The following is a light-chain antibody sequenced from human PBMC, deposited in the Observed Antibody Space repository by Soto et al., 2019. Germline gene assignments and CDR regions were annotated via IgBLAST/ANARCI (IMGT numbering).Light chain of an antibody. CDR3: SSFTRSRAYV. Sequence: QSVLTQPASVSGSPGQSITISCTGTSSDVGGYNFVSWYQQQSGKAPKLMIHEVSNRPSGVSNRFSGSKSGNTASLTISGLQAEDEADYHCSSFTRSRAYVFGIGTKLTVL. J-gene: IGLJ1*01. CDR2: EVS. V-gene: IGLV2-14*01. CDR1: SSDVGGYNF.